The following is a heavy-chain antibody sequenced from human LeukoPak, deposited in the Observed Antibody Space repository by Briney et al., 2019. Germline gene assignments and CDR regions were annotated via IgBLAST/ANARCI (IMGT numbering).Heavy chain of an antibody. CDR1: GGSISSSSYY. CDR2: IYYSGST. J-gene: IGHJ4*02. Sequence: SETLSLTCTVSGGSISSSSYYWGWIRQPPGKGLEWIGSIYYSGSTYYNPSLKSRVTISVDTSKNQFSLKLSSVTAADTAVYYCATQHISYGSGTFDYWGQGTLVTVSS. CDR3: ATQHISYGSGTFDY. V-gene: IGHV4-39*01. D-gene: IGHD3-10*01.